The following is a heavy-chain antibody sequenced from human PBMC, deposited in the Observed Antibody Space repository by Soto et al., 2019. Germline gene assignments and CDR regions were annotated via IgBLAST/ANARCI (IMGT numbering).Heavy chain of an antibody. Sequence: ASVKVSCKASGYTFTISGISWVRQAPGQGLEWMGWISTYNGDTNYAQTFQGRVTMTTDTSTSTVYMELRSLRSDDTAVYYCARDLTGTPVYWGQGTLVTVSS. CDR3: ARDLTGTPVY. CDR2: ISTYNGDT. D-gene: IGHD3-9*01. CDR1: GYTFTISG. J-gene: IGHJ4*02. V-gene: IGHV1-18*01.